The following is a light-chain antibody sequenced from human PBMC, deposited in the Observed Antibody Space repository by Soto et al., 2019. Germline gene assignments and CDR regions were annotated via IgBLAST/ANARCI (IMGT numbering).Light chain of an antibody. CDR2: AAS. CDR1: PGISNY. Sequence: DIQLTQSPSFLSASVGDRVTITCRASPGISNYLAWYQRKPGKAPKLLIYAASTLQSGVPARFSGSGSGTEFALTISSRQPEDFATYYCQQLNIYPLTFGGGTKVEIK. J-gene: IGKJ4*01. CDR3: QQLNIYPLT. V-gene: IGKV1-9*01.